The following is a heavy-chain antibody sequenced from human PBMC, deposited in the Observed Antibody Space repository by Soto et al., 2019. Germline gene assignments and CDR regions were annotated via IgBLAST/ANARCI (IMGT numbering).Heavy chain of an antibody. D-gene: IGHD2-21*01. CDR1: GGSITSSSSY. CDR3: AKRVDYYYGMDV. J-gene: IGHJ6*02. CDR2: IYYSGST. V-gene: IGHV4-39*01. Sequence: TSETLSLTCTVSGGSITSSSSYWGWIRQPPGKGLEWIGTIYYSGSTYYNPSLKNRVTISVDTSKSQFSLKLTSVTAADTAVYYCAKRVDYYYGMDVWGQGTTVTVSS.